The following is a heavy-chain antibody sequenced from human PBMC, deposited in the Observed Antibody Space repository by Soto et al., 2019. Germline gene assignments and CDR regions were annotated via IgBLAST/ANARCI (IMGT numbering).Heavy chain of an antibody. CDR1: GGTFSSYT. J-gene: IGHJ3*02. D-gene: IGHD2-15*01. CDR2: IIPILGIA. CDR3: ARGYCSGGSCYYDGNDAFDI. Sequence: QVQLVQSGAEVKKPGSSVKVSCKASGGTFSSYTISWVRQAPGQGLAWMGRIIPILGIANYAQKFQGRVTSTADKSTSTAYMELSSLRSEDTAVYYCARGYCSGGSCYYDGNDAFDIWGQGTMVTVSS. V-gene: IGHV1-69*02.